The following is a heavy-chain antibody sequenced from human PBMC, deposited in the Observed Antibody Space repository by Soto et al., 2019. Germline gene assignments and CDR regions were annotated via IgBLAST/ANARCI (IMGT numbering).Heavy chain of an antibody. D-gene: IGHD3-3*01. CDR1: GFSFSNYN. J-gene: IGHJ4*02. Sequence: VGSLRLSCVASGFSFSNYNMNWVRQAPGKGLEWVSYITDSSDTIHYADSVRGRFTISRDNAESSLYLQMNSLRDEDTAVYFCARDFGHGYYLDYWGRGTLVTVSS. V-gene: IGHV3-48*02. CDR3: ARDFGHGYYLDY. CDR2: ITDSSDTI.